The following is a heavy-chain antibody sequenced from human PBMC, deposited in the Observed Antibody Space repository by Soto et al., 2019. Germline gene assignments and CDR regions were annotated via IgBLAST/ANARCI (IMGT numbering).Heavy chain of an antibody. D-gene: IGHD2-2*01. CDR3: ARVVPGAEAWFGP. CDR2: ISLYSDGT. J-gene: IGHJ5*02. Sequence: QVQLVQSGGEVKRPGASVKVSCKTSGYTFSNYGITWVRQAPGQPLEWLGWISLYSDGTNYAQKFQGRVSMTTDTSPTTAYMELRSRRSYDTAVYYCARVVPGAEAWFGPWGQGTLVTVSS. V-gene: IGHV1-18*01. CDR1: GYTFSNYG.